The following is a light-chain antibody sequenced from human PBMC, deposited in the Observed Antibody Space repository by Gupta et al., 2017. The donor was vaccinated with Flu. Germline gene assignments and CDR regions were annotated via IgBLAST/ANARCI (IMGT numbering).Light chain of an antibody. J-gene: IGKJ4*01. CDR3: QQRSNWQLT. CDR2: DAS. CDR1: QSVSSY. Sequence: EIVLTHSPATLSWSPGERATLSCRASQSVSSYLAWYQQKPGQAPRLLIYDASNRATGIPARFSGSGSGTDFTLTISSLEPEDFAVYYCQQRSNWQLTFGGGTKVEIK. V-gene: IGKV3-11*01.